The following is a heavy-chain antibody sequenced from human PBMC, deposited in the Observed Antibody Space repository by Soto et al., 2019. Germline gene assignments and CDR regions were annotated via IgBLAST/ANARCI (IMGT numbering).Heavy chain of an antibody. V-gene: IGHV1-69*13. CDR1: GGTFSSYA. Sequence: ASVKVSCKASGGTFSSYAISWVRQAPGQGLEWMGGIIPIFGTANYAQKFQGRVTITADESTSTAYMELSSLRSEDTAVYYCAVGPVVPAASDYYYYGMDVWGQGTTVTVSS. CDR3: AVGPVVPAASDYYYYGMDV. CDR2: IIPIFGTA. J-gene: IGHJ6*02. D-gene: IGHD2-2*01.